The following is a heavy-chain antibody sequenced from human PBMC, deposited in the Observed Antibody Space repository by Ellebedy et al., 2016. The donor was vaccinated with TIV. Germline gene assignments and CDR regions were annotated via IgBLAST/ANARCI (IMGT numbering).Heavy chain of an antibody. V-gene: IGHV1-2*02. CDR2: INPNSGGT. D-gene: IGHD3-10*01. J-gene: IGHJ6*02. Sequence: ASVKVSCKASGYTFTGYYMHWVRQAPGQGLEWMGWINPNSGGTNYAQKFQGRVTMTRDTSISTAYMELSRLRSDDTAVYYCARPPPHYYGSGRDLGVWGQGTTVTVSS. CDR1: GYTFTGYY. CDR3: ARPPPHYYGSGRDLGV.